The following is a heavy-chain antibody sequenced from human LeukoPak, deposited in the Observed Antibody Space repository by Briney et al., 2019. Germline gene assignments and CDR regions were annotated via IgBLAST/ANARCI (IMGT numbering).Heavy chain of an antibody. D-gene: IGHD3-10*01. J-gene: IGHJ4*02. Sequence: SETLSLTCTVSGGSISSSNWWSWVRQPPGKGLEWIGEIYHSGSTNYNPSLKSRVTISVDKSKNQFSLKLSSVTAADTAVYYCAKAPYYYGSGRDYFDYWGQGTLVTVSS. CDR2: IYHSGST. CDR3: AKAPYYYGSGRDYFDY. CDR1: GGSISSSNW. V-gene: IGHV4-4*02.